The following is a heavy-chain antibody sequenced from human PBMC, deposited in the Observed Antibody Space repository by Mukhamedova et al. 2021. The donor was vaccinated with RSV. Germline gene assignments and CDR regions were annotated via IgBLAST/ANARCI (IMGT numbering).Heavy chain of an antibody. Sequence: HSETTDYNPSLMSRVTISIDKSKNQFSLNVSSVTAADTAVYYCARGDWGVRAFDAWGRGTMGIVSS. CDR3: ARGDWGVRAFDA. J-gene: IGHJ3*01. D-gene: IGHD3-10*01. V-gene: IGHV4-4*02. CDR2: HSETT.